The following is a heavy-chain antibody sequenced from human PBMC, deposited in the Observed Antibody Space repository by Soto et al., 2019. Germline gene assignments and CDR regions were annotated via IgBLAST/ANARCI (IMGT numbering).Heavy chain of an antibody. D-gene: IGHD3-22*01. CDR2: IKSLTDGGAT. J-gene: IGHJ5*02. Sequence: LRLSCATSRFSFSNAWMNWVRQAPGRGLEWVGRIKSLTDGGATDYAAPVKGRFTITRDDSKDTLYLHMNNLKTEDTAMYFCTADLPDNWFDPWGQGTLVTVSS. V-gene: IGHV3-15*01. CDR1: RFSFSNAW. CDR3: TADLPDNWFDP.